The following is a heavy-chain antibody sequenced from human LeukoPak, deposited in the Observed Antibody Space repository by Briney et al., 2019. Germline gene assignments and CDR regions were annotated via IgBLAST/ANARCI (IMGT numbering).Heavy chain of an antibody. J-gene: IGHJ4*02. D-gene: IGHD1-26*01. CDR3: ARVRRDMPPGADY. Sequence: SETLSLTCTVSGGSISSGDYYWSWIRQPPGKGLEWIGYIYYSGSTYYNPSLKSRVTISVDTSKNQFSLKLSSVTVADTAVYYCARVRRDMPPGADYWGQGTLVTVSS. CDR1: GGSISSGDYY. V-gene: IGHV4-30-4*08. CDR2: IYYSGST.